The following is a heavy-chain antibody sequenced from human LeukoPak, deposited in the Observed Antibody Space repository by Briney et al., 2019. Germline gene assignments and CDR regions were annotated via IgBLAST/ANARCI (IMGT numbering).Heavy chain of an antibody. CDR2: ISSSSSYI. CDR3: ARVGYDFWSGPTPDY. D-gene: IGHD3-3*01. Sequence: GGSLRLSCAASGFTFSSYSMNWVRQAPGKGLEWVSSISSSSSYIYYADSVKGRFTISRDNAKNSPYLQMNSLRAEDTAVYYCARVGYDFWSGPTPDYWGQGTLVTVSS. J-gene: IGHJ4*02. CDR1: GFTFSSYS. V-gene: IGHV3-21*01.